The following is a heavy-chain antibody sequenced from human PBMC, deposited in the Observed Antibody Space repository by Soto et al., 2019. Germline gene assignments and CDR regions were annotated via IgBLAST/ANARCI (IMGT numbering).Heavy chain of an antibody. V-gene: IGHV3-74*01. D-gene: IGHD1-26*01. CDR2: IYFDGITT. J-gene: IGHJ4*02. CDR3: ARGGAMGVDY. Sequence: GALSLSAKSSGFSFNTHWMHWVRQAPGKGLVWVSRIYFDGITTNYADSVKGRLTVSRDNAKNTVYLHVNTLRDEDTAVYYCARGGAMGVDYWGQGTLVTGSS. CDR1: GFSFNTHW.